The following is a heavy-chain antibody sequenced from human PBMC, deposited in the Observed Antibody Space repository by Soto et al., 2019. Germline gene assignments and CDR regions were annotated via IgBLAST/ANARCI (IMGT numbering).Heavy chain of an antibody. D-gene: IGHD3-10*01. CDR2: IRSKANSYLI. V-gene: IGHV3-73*01. CDR3: ARAVWFGSVPVWFDY. CDR1: GFTFSDSA. J-gene: IGHJ4*02. Sequence: LRLSCAASGFTFSDSAMHWVRQASGKGLEWIARIRSKANSYLIAYDESVRGRFIISRDNAKNSLYLQLNSLRAEDTAVYYCARAVWFGSVPVWFDYWGQGTPVTVSS.